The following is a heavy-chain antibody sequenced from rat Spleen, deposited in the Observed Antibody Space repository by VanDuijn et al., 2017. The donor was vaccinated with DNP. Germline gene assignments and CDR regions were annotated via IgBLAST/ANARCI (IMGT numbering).Heavy chain of an antibody. J-gene: IGHJ2*01. CDR3: VTRGKYGGYDY. Sequence: EVKLVESGGGLVQPGRSLKLSCAGSGFTFSDYYMAWVRQTPTKGLDWVASISSDGSHTYYRDSVQGRLTISRDNAKTTLYLQMDSLRSEDTATYYCVTRGKYGGYDYWGQGVMVTVSS. V-gene: IGHV5-25*01. CDR2: ISSDGSHT. CDR1: GFTFSDYY. D-gene: IGHD1-11*01.